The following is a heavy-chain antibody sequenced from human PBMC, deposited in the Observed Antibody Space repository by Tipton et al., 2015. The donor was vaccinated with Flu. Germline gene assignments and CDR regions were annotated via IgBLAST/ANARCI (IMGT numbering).Heavy chain of an antibody. Sequence: TLSLTCTVSGGSISRSHYSWGWIRQPPGKGLEWIGNIYYSGTTYYNPSLRSRVTISVDTSTNQVSLKMNSVIAADTAVYYCARGPPGPSIRAYYFDIWGQGALVTVSS. J-gene: IGHJ4*02. CDR3: ARGPPGPSIRAYYFDI. V-gene: IGHV4-39*07. D-gene: IGHD2-21*01. CDR1: GGSISRSHYS. CDR2: IYYSGTT.